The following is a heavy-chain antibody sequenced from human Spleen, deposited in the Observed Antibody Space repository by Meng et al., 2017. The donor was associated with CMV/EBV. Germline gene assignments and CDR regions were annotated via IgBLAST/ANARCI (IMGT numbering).Heavy chain of an antibody. CDR3: ARERGAVAGDH. J-gene: IGHJ4*02. CDR2: ISAYKGNT. CDR1: GYTFTSYG. V-gene: IGHV1-18*01. Sequence: ASVKVSCKASGYTFTSYGIGWVRQAPGQGLEWMGWISAYKGNTKYAQKIQGRVTLTTDTSTSTAYMELTSLTSDDTAIYYCARERGAVAGDHWGQGTLVTVSS. D-gene: IGHD3-10*01.